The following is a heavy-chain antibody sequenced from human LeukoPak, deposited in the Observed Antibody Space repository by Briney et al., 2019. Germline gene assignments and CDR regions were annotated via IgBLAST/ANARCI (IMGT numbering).Heavy chain of an antibody. CDR1: GFTFSDYY. CDR3: ARDPRMYDYYHRGNRFDP. V-gene: IGHV3-11*04. J-gene: IGHJ5*02. Sequence: GGSLRLSCAASGFTFSDYYMSWIRQAPGKGLEWVSYISSSGSTIYYADSVKGRFTISRDNAKNSLYLQMNSLRAEDTAVYYCARDPRMYDYYHRGNRFDPWGQGTLVTVSS. CDR2: ISSSGSTI. D-gene: IGHD3-22*01.